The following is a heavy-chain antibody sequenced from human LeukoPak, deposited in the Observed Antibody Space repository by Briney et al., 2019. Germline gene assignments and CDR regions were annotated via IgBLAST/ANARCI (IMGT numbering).Heavy chain of an antibody. CDR3: AKYYVYGWQSIGWLSAFDY. D-gene: IGHD3-10*02. V-gene: IGHV3-30*18. J-gene: IGHJ4*02. Sequence: GGSLRLSCAASGFTFSSYGMHWVRQAPGKGLEWVAVISYDGSNKYYADSVKGRFTISRDNSKNTLYLQMNSLRAEDGAVYYSAKYYVYGWQSIGWLSAFDYWGQGTLVTVSS. CDR2: ISYDGSNK. CDR1: GFTFSSYG.